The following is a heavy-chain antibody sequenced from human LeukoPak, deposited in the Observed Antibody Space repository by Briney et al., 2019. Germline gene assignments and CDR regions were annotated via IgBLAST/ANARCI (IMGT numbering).Heavy chain of an antibody. CDR1: GGSISSSSYY. CDR2: IYYSGST. D-gene: IGHD2-2*01. CDR3: ARMSTSLDYMDV. Sequence: SETLSLTCTVSGGSISSSSYYWGWIRQPPGKGLEWIGYIYYSGSTYYNPSLKSRVTISVDTSKNQFSLKLSSVTAADTAVYYCARMSTSLDYMDVWGKGTTVTVSS. V-gene: IGHV4-30-4*08. J-gene: IGHJ6*03.